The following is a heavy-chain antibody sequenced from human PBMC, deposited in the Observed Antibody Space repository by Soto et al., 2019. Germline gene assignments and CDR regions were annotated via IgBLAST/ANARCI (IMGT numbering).Heavy chain of an antibody. V-gene: IGHV3-74*01. CDR2: INNDGSRT. Sequence: GGSLRISCAASGFSFSNYWMHWVRQAPGKGLVWVSRINNDGSRTSYADSVKGRFTISRDNAKNTLYLQMNSLRVEDTAVYFCASQLSSTDYWGQGTLVTVSS. J-gene: IGHJ4*02. D-gene: IGHD2-2*01. CDR3: ASQLSSTDY. CDR1: GFSFSNYW.